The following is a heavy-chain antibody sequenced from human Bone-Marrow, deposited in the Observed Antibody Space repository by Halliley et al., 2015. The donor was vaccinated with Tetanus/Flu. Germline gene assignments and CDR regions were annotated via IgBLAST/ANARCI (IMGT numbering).Heavy chain of an antibody. CDR2: VYFSGST. Sequence: TLSLTCTVSGGSISSGNFYWSWIRQHPGKGLEWLGYVYFSGSTNYNPSLKSRVTVSVDTANNQFSLSLKSVTAADTAVYYCARAYGVWPVIGYNGLDVWGQGTAVTVSS. CDR3: ARAYGVWPVIGYNGLDV. J-gene: IGHJ6*02. D-gene: IGHD2-8*01. V-gene: IGHV4-61*01. CDR1: GGSISSGNFY.